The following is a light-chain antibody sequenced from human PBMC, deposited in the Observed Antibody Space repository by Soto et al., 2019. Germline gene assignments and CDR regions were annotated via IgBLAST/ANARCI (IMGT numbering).Light chain of an antibody. J-gene: IGKJ4*01. V-gene: IGKV3-15*01. Sequence: EMVMTQSPATLSVSPGERATLSCRASQSVSSNLAWYQQKPGQAPRLLIYGASTRATGIPARFSGSGSGTDFTLTISSLEPEDFAVYYCQQRRNWPRLAFGGGTKVDIK. CDR3: QQRRNWPRLA. CDR2: GAS. CDR1: QSVSSN.